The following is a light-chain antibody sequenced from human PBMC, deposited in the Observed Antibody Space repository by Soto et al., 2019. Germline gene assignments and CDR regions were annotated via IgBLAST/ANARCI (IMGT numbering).Light chain of an antibody. J-gene: IGLJ2*01. CDR2: HVG. Sequence: QSALTQPRSVSGSPGQSVTISCSGTSSDVGGYEYVSWYQQHPGKAPRLLIYHVGQRPSGVPDRFSGSKSGTTASLTISGLQADDEAEYFCPSYTAGRTFVFCGGTKVTVL. V-gene: IGLV2-11*01. CDR1: SSDVGGYEY. CDR3: PSYTAGRTFV.